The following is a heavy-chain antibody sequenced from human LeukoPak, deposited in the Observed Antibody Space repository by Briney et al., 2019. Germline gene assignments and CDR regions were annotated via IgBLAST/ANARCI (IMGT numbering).Heavy chain of an antibody. CDR1: GGSISSYY. CDR3: ARGRPLRGVIPDY. Sequence: SETLSLTCTVSGGSISSYYLSWIRQPPGKGLEWIGYIYYSGSTNYNPSLKSRVTISADTSKNQFSLKLSSVTAADTAVYYCARGRPLRGVIPDYWGQGTLVTVSS. V-gene: IGHV4-59*01. J-gene: IGHJ4*02. CDR2: IYYSGST. D-gene: IGHD3-10*01.